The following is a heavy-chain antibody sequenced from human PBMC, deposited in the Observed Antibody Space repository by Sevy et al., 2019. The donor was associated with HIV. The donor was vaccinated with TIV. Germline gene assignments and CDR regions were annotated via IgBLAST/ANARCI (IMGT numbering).Heavy chain of an antibody. Sequence: GGSLRLSCAASGFTFSSYSMNWVRQAPGKGLEWVSSISSSSSYIYYADSVKGRFTSRDNAKNSLYLQMNSLRAEDTAVYYCARDIRFLELGYYYYYMDVWGKGTTVTVSS. CDR2: ISSSSSYI. CDR3: ARDIRFLELGYYYYYMDV. J-gene: IGHJ6*03. V-gene: IGHV3-21*01. CDR1: GFTFSSYS. D-gene: IGHD3-3*01.